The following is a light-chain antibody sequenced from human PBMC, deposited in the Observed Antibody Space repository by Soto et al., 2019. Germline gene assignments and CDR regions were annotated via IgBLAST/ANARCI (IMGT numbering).Light chain of an antibody. V-gene: IGKV1-5*03. Sequence: DIPMTQSPSTLSGSVGDRVTITCRASQTISSWLAWYQQKPGKAPKLLIYKASTLKSGVPSRFSGSGSGTEFPLTISSLQPDDFATYYCHHYSSYSEAFGQGTKVELK. CDR3: HHYSSYSEA. J-gene: IGKJ1*01. CDR2: KAS. CDR1: QTISSW.